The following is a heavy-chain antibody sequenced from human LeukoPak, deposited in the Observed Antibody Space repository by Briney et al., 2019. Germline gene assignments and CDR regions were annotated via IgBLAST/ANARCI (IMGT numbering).Heavy chain of an antibody. D-gene: IGHD3-10*01. V-gene: IGHV1-69*05. CDR3: ARGSITMVRGVRSDAFDI. CDR1: GGTFSSYA. CDR2: IIPIFGTA. Sequence: ASVKDSCKASGGTFSSYAISWVRQAPGQGLEWMGGIIPIFGTANYAQKFQGRVTITTDESTSTAYMELSSLRSEDTAVYYCARGSITMVRGVRSDAFDIWGQGTMVTVSS. J-gene: IGHJ3*02.